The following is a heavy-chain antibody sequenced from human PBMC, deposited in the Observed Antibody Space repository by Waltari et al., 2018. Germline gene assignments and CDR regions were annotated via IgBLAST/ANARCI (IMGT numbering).Heavy chain of an antibody. J-gene: IGHJ6*03. Sequence: QLQLQESGPGLVKPSETLSLTCTVSGGSISSSSYYWGWIRQPPGKGLEWIGSIYYSVSTYYNPSLKSRVTISVDTSKNQFSLKLSSVTAADTAVYYCARIRYFDYYMDVWGKGTTVTVSS. CDR3: ARIRYFDYYMDV. CDR1: GGSISSSSYY. V-gene: IGHV4-39*07. D-gene: IGHD3-9*01. CDR2: IYYSVST.